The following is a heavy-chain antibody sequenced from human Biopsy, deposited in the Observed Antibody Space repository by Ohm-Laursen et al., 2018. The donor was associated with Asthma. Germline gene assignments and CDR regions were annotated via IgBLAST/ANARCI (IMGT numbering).Heavy chain of an antibody. J-gene: IGHJ6*02. V-gene: IGHV3-11*01. CDR2: ISSSGSTR. CDR3: ARVLESSDRGPFYFFALDV. Sequence: SLRLSCAASGFSFSDYYMTWMRQAPGKGLEWVASISSSGSTRYPSESPLGRYTMSRDNAQQTMSLEVRSLRVEDTAIYYCARVLESSDRGPFYFFALDVWGPGTTVSVSS. D-gene: IGHD6-25*01. CDR1: GFSFSDYY.